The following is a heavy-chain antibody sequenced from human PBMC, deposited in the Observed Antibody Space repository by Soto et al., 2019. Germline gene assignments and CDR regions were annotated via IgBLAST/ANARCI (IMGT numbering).Heavy chain of an antibody. CDR2: ISGSGGST. V-gene: IGHV3-23*01. D-gene: IGHD3-16*01. Sequence: GGSLSLSCAASGFTFSSYAMSWVRQAPGKGLEGVSAISGSGGSTYYADSVKGRFTISRDNSKNTLYLQMNSLRAEDTAVYYCAKGLRVLHDAFDIWGQGTMVTVSS. CDR1: GFTFSSYA. CDR3: AKGLRVLHDAFDI. J-gene: IGHJ3*02.